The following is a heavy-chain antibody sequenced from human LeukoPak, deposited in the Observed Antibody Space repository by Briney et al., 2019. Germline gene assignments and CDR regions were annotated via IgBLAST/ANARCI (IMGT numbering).Heavy chain of an antibody. Sequence: SGGSLRLSCAASGFTFSSYAMSWVRQAPGKGLEWVSAISSGGGSTYDADSVKGRFTISRDNSKNTLYLQMNSLRAEDTAVYYCAKYKGWSSGNYYFDYWGQGTLVTVPS. V-gene: IGHV3-23*01. CDR1: GFTFSSYA. J-gene: IGHJ4*02. CDR3: AKYKGWSSGNYYFDY. D-gene: IGHD1-26*01. CDR2: ISSGGGST.